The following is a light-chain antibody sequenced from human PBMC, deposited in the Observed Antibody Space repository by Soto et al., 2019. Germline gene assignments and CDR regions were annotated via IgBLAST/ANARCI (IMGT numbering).Light chain of an antibody. J-gene: IGLJ2*01. Sequence: QSVLTQPTSVSGAPGQRVTISCTGSRSNIGAGYDVHWYQQLPGTAPKLLIYGNSNRPSGVPDRFSGSKSGTSASLAITGLQAEDEADYYCQSYDSSLDVVFGGGTKVTVL. CDR2: GNS. CDR1: RSNIGAGYD. V-gene: IGLV1-40*01. CDR3: QSYDSSLDVV.